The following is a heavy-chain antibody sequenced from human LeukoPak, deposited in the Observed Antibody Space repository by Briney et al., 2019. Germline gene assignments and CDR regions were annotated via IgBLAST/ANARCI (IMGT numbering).Heavy chain of an antibody. D-gene: IGHD5-18*01. Sequence: SETLSLTCAVYGGSFSGYYWSWIRQPPGKGLEWIGEVNDIGRTNYSSSLKSRLTMSVDTSKKQFSLKLTSVTAADTAMYYCARVSSVWIQDYYYYMDVWGKGTTVFVSS. J-gene: IGHJ6*03. V-gene: IGHV4-34*01. CDR3: ARVSSVWIQDYYYYMDV. CDR1: GGSFSGYY. CDR2: VNDIGRT.